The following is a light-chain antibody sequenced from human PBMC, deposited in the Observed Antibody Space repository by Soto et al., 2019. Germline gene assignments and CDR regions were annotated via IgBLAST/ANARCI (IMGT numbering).Light chain of an antibody. V-gene: IGLV2-14*03. J-gene: IGLJ2*01. Sequence: QSALTQPASVSGCPGQSITISCTGTSSDVGDYNYVSWYQQHPGKAPKLMIYDVSNRPSGVSNRFSGSKSGNTASLTISGLQAEDEADYYCSSYTSSSTLVFGGGTKLTVL. CDR1: SSDVGDYNY. CDR2: DVS. CDR3: SSYTSSSTLV.